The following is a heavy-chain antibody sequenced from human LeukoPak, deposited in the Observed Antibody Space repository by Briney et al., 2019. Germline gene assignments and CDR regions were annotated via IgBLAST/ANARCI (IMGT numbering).Heavy chain of an antibody. V-gene: IGHV4-34*01. CDR1: GGSFSGYY. D-gene: IGHD2-2*01. CDR3: ARGSTPAVINYYFDY. CDR2: INHSGST. Sequence: PSETLSLTCAVYGGSFSGYYWSWIRQPPGKGLEWIGEINHSGSTNYNPSLKSRVTISVDTSKNQFSLKLSSVTAADTAVYYCARGSTPAVINYYFDYWGQGTLVTVSS. J-gene: IGHJ4*02.